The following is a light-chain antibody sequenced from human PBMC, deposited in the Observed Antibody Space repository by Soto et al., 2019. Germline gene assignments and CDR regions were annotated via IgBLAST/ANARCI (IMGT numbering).Light chain of an antibody. V-gene: IGKV3-20*01. CDR2: GAS. Sequence: EIVLTQSPGTLSMSPGERATLSCRASHSLSSSSLAWYQQKPGQAPRLLIYGASTRATGIPARFSGSGSGTEFTLTISSLQPDDFATYCCQQFHSYPRTLGQGTKVDIK. CDR3: QQFHSYPRT. CDR1: HSLSSSS. J-gene: IGKJ1*01.